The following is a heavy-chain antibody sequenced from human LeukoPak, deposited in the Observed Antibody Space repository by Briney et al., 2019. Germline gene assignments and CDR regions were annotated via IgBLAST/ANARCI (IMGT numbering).Heavy chain of an antibody. D-gene: IGHD6-19*01. Sequence: PSETLSLTCTVSGRSVSSYYWSWLRQPAGKGLEYIGRIYATGTTNYNPSLKSRVTMSLDTSQNQFSLKLSSVTAADTAIYYCARGLGSDWPYYFDYWGQGALVTVSS. CDR1: GRSVSSYY. CDR3: ARGLGSDWPYYFDY. CDR2: IYATGTT. J-gene: IGHJ4*02. V-gene: IGHV4-4*07.